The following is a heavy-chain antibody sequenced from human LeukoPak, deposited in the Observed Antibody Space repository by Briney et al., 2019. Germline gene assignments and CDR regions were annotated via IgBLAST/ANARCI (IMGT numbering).Heavy chain of an antibody. D-gene: IGHD6-13*01. CDR2: ISSSSSYI. Sequence: GGSLRLSCAASGFTFSSYSMNWVRQAPGKGLEWVSSISSSSSYIYYADSVKGRFTISTANAKNSLYLQMNSLRAEDTAVYYWARGGRPYSRWGGDYFDYWGQGTLVTVSS. V-gene: IGHV3-21*01. CDR3: ARGGRPYSRWGGDYFDY. CDR1: GFTFSSYS. J-gene: IGHJ4*02.